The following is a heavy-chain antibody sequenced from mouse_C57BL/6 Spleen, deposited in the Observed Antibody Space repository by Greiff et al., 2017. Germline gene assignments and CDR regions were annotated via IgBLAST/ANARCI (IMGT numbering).Heavy chain of an antibody. CDR3: ARREGHWALAC. J-gene: IGHJ3*01. D-gene: IGHD4-1*01. V-gene: IGHV1-55*01. CDR2: IYPGSGST. CDR1: GYTFTSYW. Sequence: QVQLQQPGAELVKPGASVKMSCKASGYTFTSYWITWVKQRPGQGLEWIGDIYPGSGSTNYNEKFTSKATLTVDISSSTAYMQLSSLTSEDSAVYYFARREGHWALACWGQGTLVTVSA.